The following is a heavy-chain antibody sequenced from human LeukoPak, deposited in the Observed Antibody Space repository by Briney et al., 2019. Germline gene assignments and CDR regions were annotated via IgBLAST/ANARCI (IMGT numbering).Heavy chain of an antibody. D-gene: IGHD1-26*01. Sequence: ASVKVSCKTSGYTFTSYYIHWVRQAPGQGLEWMGIINPSSGATNYAQKFQDRATMTRDTSTSTVYMELSSQTSEDTAVYYCARATNFYYYYGMDVWGQGTTVTVSS. CDR1: GYTFTSYY. J-gene: IGHJ6*02. CDR3: ARATNFYYYYGMDV. CDR2: INPSSGAT. V-gene: IGHV1-46*01.